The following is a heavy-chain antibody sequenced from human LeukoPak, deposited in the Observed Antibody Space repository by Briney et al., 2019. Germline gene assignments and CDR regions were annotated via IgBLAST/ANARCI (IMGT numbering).Heavy chain of an antibody. V-gene: IGHV3-7*01. D-gene: IGHD3-16*01. J-gene: IGHJ4*02. CDR1: GFSFSTFW. Sequence: GGSLRLSCAASGFSFSTFWMAWVRQAAGKGLEWVADINGDGSEKHYVDSVKGRFTISRDNAKNLVYLQMNGLRVEDTATYYCTKGGHLDYWGQGTLVTVSS. CDR3: TKGGHLDY. CDR2: INGDGSEK.